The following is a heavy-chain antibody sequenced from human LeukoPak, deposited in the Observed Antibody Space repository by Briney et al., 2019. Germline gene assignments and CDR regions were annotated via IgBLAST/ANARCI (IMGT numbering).Heavy chain of an antibody. V-gene: IGHV3-23*01. CDR2: ISGSGGST. CDR3: AKDQGVYCSGGSCYFDY. J-gene: IGHJ4*02. CDR1: GFTFSSYG. D-gene: IGHD2-15*01. Sequence: GGSLRLSCAASGFTFSSYGMSWVRQAPGKGLEWVSAISGSGGSTYYADSVKGRFTISRDNSKNTLYLQMNSLRAEDTAVYYCAKDQGVYCSGGSCYFDYWGQGTLVTVSS.